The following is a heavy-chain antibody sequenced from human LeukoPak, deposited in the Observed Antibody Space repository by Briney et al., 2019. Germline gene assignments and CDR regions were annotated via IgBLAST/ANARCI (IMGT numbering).Heavy chain of an antibody. V-gene: IGHV3-30*19. D-gene: IGHD6-25*01. CDR1: GFTFSSYG. Sequence: GGSLRLSCAAPGFTFSSYGMHWVRQAPGKGLEWVAVISYDGSTKYNADSVKGRFTISRDNSKNTLYLQMNSLRPEDTAVYYCAKDQRGAIWYWGQGTLVTVSS. CDR2: ISYDGSTK. CDR3: AKDQRGAIWY. J-gene: IGHJ4*02.